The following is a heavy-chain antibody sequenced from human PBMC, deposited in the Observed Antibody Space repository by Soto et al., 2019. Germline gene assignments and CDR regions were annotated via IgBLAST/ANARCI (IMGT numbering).Heavy chain of an antibody. Sequence: ASVKVSCKTSGYTFTGYNIHWVRQAPGQGLEWMGWINPTSGDTNYAQNFQGRVTMTRDTSISTAYMDLSRLRSDDTAVYFCARESTKGVLAYYYAMDVWGQGTTVTVSS. D-gene: IGHD2-8*01. CDR3: ARESTKGVLAYYYAMDV. J-gene: IGHJ6*02. V-gene: IGHV1-2*02. CDR2: INPTSGDT. CDR1: GYTFTGYN.